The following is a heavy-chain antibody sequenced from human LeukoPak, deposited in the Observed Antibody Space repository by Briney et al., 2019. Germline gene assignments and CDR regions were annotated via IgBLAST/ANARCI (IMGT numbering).Heavy chain of an antibody. Sequence: GGSLRLSCAASGFTFSSYAMSWVRQAPGKGLEWGSAISGSGGSTYYADSVKGRFTISRDNSKNTLYLQMNSLRAEDTAVYYCAKDPSRYYYDSSGPLAYWGQGTLVTVSS. D-gene: IGHD3-22*01. V-gene: IGHV3-23*01. CDR3: AKDPSRYYYDSSGPLAY. CDR1: GFTFSSYA. J-gene: IGHJ4*02. CDR2: ISGSGGST.